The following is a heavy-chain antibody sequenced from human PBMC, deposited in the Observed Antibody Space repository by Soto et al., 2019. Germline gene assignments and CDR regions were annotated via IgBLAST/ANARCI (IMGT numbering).Heavy chain of an antibody. CDR2: IYYSGST. J-gene: IGHJ4*02. CDR3: ARLFSSDGVALDY. D-gene: IGHD3-3*01. Sequence: TLSLTCTVSGGSISSGSYYWGWIRQPPGKGLEWIGSIYYSGSTYYNPSLKSRVTISVDTSKNQFSLKLSSVTAADTAVYYCARLFSSDGVALDYWGQGTLVTVSS. CDR1: GGSISSGSYY. V-gene: IGHV4-39*01.